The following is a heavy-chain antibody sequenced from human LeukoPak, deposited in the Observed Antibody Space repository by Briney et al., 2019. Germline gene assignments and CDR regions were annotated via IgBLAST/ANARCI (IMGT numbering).Heavy chain of an antibody. CDR1: GFTFSSYE. V-gene: IGHV3-48*03. J-gene: IGHJ5*02. Sequence: GGSLRLSCAASGFTFSSYEMNWVRQAPGKGLEWVSYISSSGSTIYYADSVKGRFTISRDNAKNSLYLQMNSLRAEDTAVYYCARGFWGSSYNWFDPWGRGTLVAVSS. CDR2: ISSSGSTI. D-gene: IGHD5-18*01. CDR3: ARGFWGSSYNWFDP.